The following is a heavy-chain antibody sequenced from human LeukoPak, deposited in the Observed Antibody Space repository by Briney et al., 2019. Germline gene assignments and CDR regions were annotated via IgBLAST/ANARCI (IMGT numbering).Heavy chain of an antibody. Sequence: GGSLRLFCAASGFTFSSYSMNWVRQAPGKGLEWVSSISSSSSYIYYADSVKGRFTISRDDSRNTVYLLMNSLRGEDTAVYYCTSLRFDYWGQGTLVTVSS. V-gene: IGHV3-21*04. J-gene: IGHJ4*02. CDR3: TSLRFDY. CDR1: GFTFSSYS. CDR2: ISSSSSYI.